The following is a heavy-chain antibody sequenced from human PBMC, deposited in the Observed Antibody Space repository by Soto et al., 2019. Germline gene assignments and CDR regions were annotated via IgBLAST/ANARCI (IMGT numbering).Heavy chain of an antibody. V-gene: IGHV4-4*02. D-gene: IGHD5-18*01. CDR2: IYHSGST. Sequence: QVQLQESGPGLVEPSGTLSLTCAVSGGSISSSNWWSWVRQPPGKGLEWIGEIYHSGSTKYNPSLKSRVAITLDKSKHQFSLKLSSENAADTAVYYSATRHAAMALETFAYWFQATLVTVSS. CDR1: GGSISSSNW. CDR3: ATRHAAMALETFAY. J-gene: IGHJ4*02.